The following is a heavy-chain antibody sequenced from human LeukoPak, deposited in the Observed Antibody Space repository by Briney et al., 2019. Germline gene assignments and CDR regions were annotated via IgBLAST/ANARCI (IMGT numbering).Heavy chain of an antibody. V-gene: IGHV3-21*04. Sequence: GGSLRLSCAASGFTFSSYSMNWVRQAPGKGLEWVSSISSSSSYIYYADSVKGRFTISRDNAKNSLYLQMNSLRSEDTAVYYCARVGEYCSGGSCYSVRYFQHWGQGTLVTVSS. CDR2: ISSSSSYI. CDR1: GFTFSSYS. CDR3: ARVGEYCSGGSCYSVRYFQH. J-gene: IGHJ1*01. D-gene: IGHD2-15*01.